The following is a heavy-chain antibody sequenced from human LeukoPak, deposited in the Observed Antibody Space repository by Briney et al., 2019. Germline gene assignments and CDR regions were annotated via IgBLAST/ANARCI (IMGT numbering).Heavy chain of an antibody. CDR3: ATYTHWVAGDV. V-gene: IGHV3-7*01. Sequence: GGSLRLSCAASGFTFINYAVSWVRQAPGKGLEWVANMNQDGSAKGYVDSVKGRFTISRDNARNSLYLQMSSLRPEDTAVYYCATYTHWVAGDVWGQGTLVTVSS. D-gene: IGHD3-16*01. J-gene: IGHJ4*02. CDR2: MNQDGSAK. CDR1: GFTFINYA.